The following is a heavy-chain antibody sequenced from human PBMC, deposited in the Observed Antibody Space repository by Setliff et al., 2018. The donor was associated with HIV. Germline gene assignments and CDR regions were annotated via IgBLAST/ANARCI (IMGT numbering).Heavy chain of an antibody. Sequence: SETLSLTCNVSGVSISAYYWSWIRQPPGKGLEWVGYVYYGGVTNYNPSLKSRLTISVDTSKNQFSLALSSVTAADTAVYYCAYSTGLYYFDYWGHGTLVTVSS. J-gene: IGHJ4*01. V-gene: IGHV4-59*01. CDR2: VYYGGVT. CDR1: GVSISAYY. D-gene: IGHD2-8*02. CDR3: AYSTGLYYFDY.